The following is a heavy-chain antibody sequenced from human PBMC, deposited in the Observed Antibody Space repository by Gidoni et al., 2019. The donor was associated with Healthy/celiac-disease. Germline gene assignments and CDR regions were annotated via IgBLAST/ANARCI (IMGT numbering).Heavy chain of an antibody. D-gene: IGHD3-22*01. V-gene: IGHV3-23*01. J-gene: IGHJ3*02. CDR1: GFTFISYA. CDR3: AKVVYYDSSGYPDDAFDI. CDR2: ISGSGGST. Sequence: EVQLLESGGGLVQPGGSLRLSCAPSGFTFISYAMSWVRQAPGKGLEWVSAISGSGGSTYYADSVKGRFTISRDNSKNTLYLQMNSLRAEDTAVYYCAKVVYYDSSGYPDDAFDIWGQGTMVTVSS.